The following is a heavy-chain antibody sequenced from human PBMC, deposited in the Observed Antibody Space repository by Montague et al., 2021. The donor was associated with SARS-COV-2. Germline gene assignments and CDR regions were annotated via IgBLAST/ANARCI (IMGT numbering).Heavy chain of an antibody. D-gene: IGHD3-10*01. CDR1: GGSVSSDSNY. Sequence: SETLSLTCSVSGGSVSSDSNYWSWIRQSPGKGLEGIGYVYNYGSTDYNPSLKSRVTISLDTSKNQFSLRLSSVTAADTAVYYCAREATDYGSGSYYFPFAYWGQGILVTVSS. CDR3: AREATDYGSGSYYFPFAY. V-gene: IGHV4-61*01. CDR2: VYNYGST. J-gene: IGHJ4*02.